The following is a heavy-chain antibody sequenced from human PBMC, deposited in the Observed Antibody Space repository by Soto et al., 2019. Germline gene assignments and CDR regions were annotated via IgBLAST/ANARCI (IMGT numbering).Heavy chain of an antibody. J-gene: IGHJ4*02. CDR2: IWYDGSNK. CDR1: GFTFSSYG. D-gene: IGHD2-21*02. CDR3: ARERGGDYYFDY. Sequence: QVQLVESGGGVVQPGRSLRLSCAASGFTFSSYGMHWVRQAPGNGLEWVAVIWYDGSNKYYADSVKGRFTISRDNSKNTLYLQMNSLRAEDTAVYYCARERGGDYYFDYWGQGTLVTVSS. V-gene: IGHV3-33*01.